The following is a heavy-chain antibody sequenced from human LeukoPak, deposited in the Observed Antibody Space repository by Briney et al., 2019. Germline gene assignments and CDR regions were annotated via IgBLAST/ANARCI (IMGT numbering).Heavy chain of an antibody. CDR2: IKQDGGEK. Sequence: PGGSVRLSCAASGFTFSNYWMNWVRQAPGEGLEWVAYIKQDGGEKSYVDSVKGRFTISRDNAKISLHLQMNSLRAEHMAVYYCARHKCGSASLGIDAFEIWGQGTLVTVSS. CDR3: ARHKCGSASLGIDAFEI. CDR1: GFTFSNYW. J-gene: IGHJ3*02. V-gene: IGHV3-7*01. D-gene: IGHD3-10*01.